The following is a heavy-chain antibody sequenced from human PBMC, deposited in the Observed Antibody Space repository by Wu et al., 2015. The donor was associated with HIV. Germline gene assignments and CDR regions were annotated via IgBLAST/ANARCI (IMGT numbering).Heavy chain of an antibody. Sequence: QVQLVQSGAEVKKPGSSVKISCKASGGTFTSHAITWMRQAPGQGLEWMGGIFPISGTKNYAQKFQGRVTITADESTSTAFMELSSLRSEDTAIYYCARDGGRGYNYASLDYWGQGTLVTVSS. V-gene: IGHV1-69*12. CDR2: IFPISGTK. CDR1: GGTFTSHA. CDR3: ARDGGRGYNYASLDY. D-gene: IGHD5-18*01. J-gene: IGHJ4*02.